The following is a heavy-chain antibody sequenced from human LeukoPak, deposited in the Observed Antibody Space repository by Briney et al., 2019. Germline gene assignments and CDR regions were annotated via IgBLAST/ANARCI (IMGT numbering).Heavy chain of an antibody. CDR3: ARAAAGRYYYYYMDV. Sequence: SQTLSLTCTVSGGSISSGSYYWSWIRQPAGKGLEWIGRIYTSGSTNYNPSLKSRVTISVDTSKNQFSLKLSSVTAADTAVYYCARAAAGRYYYYYMDVWRKGTTVTVSS. D-gene: IGHD6-13*01. CDR1: GGSISSGSYY. J-gene: IGHJ6*03. V-gene: IGHV4-61*02. CDR2: IYTSGST.